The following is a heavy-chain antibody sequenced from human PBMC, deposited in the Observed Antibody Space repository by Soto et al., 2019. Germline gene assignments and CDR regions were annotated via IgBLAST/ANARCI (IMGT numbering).Heavy chain of an antibody. Sequence: GGSLRLSCIISGFTFTTYEMNWVRQAPGKGLEWVSYISTSGVIYYADSGRGRFTVSRDSAMNSLFLQMNSLRAEDTAVYYCARTLLAGHNDYWGQGALVTVSS. CDR1: GFTFTTYE. V-gene: IGHV3-48*03. J-gene: IGHJ4*02. CDR2: ISTSGVI. CDR3: ARTLLAGHNDY. D-gene: IGHD3-3*02.